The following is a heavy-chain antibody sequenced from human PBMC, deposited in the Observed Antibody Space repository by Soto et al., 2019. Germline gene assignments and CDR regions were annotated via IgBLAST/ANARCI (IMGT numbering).Heavy chain of an antibody. CDR3: ATTRVGPCSSSICFSGIFDGMDV. V-gene: IGHV3-30-3*01. D-gene: IGHD2-2*01. CDR2: ISYDGTIT. CDR1: GFAISNYG. Sequence: PGGSLGLSCASSGFAISNYGMHWVSQAPGKGLEWVAVISYDGTITYYADSVKGRFTISRDNSKNTLYLQMNSLRTEDTAVYYCATTRVGPCSSSICFSGIFDGMDVWGQGTTVTVSS. J-gene: IGHJ6*02.